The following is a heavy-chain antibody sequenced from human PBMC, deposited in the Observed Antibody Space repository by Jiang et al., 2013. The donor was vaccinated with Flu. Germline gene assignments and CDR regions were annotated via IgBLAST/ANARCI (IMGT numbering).Heavy chain of an antibody. D-gene: IGHD2-15*01. J-gene: IGHJ4*02. V-gene: IGHV4-59*01. CDR1: GGSITGYY. Sequence: GLVKPSETLSLTCTVSGGSITGYYWSWIRQPPGRDWSGLGLSITVGAPTTTPPLKSRVTISVDTAKNQFSLKLSSVTAADTAVYYCARCSSTSGGSCYFDYWGQGTLVTVSS. CDR2: SITVGAP. CDR3: ARCSSTSGGSCYFDY.